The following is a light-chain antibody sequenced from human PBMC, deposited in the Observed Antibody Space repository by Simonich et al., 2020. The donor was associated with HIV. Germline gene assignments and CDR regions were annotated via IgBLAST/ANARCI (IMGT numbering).Light chain of an antibody. Sequence: DIVMTQSPDSLAVSLGERATINCKSSQSVLYSSNNKNYLAWYQQKPGQPPKLLIYWASTREFGVPDRFSASGSGTDFTLTISSLQAEDVAVYYCQQYYSTPPTFGQGTKVEIK. J-gene: IGKJ1*01. CDR3: QQYYSTPPT. V-gene: IGKV4-1*01. CDR1: QSVLYSSNNKNY. CDR2: WAS.